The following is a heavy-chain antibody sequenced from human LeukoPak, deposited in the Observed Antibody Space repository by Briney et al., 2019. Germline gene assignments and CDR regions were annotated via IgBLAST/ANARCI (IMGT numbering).Heavy chain of an antibody. CDR2: IYTSGST. CDR3: ARSYTDYYDSSGLDF. D-gene: IGHD3-22*01. CDR1: GASISSGTYY. Sequence: PSETLSLTCTVSGASISSGTYYWSWIRQPAGKGLEWIGHIYTSGSTKYNPSLKSRVTISVDTSKNQFSLRLSSVTAADTAVYYCARSYTDYYDSSGLDFWGQGTLVTVSS. J-gene: IGHJ4*02. V-gene: IGHV4-61*09.